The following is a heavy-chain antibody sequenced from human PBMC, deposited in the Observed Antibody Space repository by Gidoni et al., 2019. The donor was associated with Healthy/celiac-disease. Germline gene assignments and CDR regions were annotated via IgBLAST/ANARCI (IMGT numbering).Heavy chain of an antibody. J-gene: IGHJ5*02. CDR3: ARVNPRITMVRGEEWFDP. CDR1: GGSISSYY. CDR2: IYTSGST. D-gene: IGHD3-10*01. Sequence: QVQLQESGPGLVKPSETLSLTCTVSGGSISSYYWSWIRQPAGKGLEWIGRIYTSGSTNYNPSLKSRVTMSVDTSKNQFSLKLSSVTAADTAVYYCARVNPRITMVRGEEWFDPWGQGTLVTVSS. V-gene: IGHV4-4*07.